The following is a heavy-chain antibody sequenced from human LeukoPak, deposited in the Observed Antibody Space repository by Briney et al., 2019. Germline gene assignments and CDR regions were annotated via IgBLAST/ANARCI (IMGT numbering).Heavy chain of an antibody. J-gene: IGHJ4*02. Sequence: PGGSLRPSCAASGFTFSSYAMSWVRQAPGKGLEWVSAISGSGGSTYYADSVKGRFTISRDNSKNTLYLQMNSLRAEDTAVYYCAKDDCSGGSCSLDYWGQGTLVTVSS. CDR3: AKDDCSGGSCSLDY. V-gene: IGHV3-23*01. CDR1: GFTFSSYA. CDR2: ISGSGGST. D-gene: IGHD2-15*01.